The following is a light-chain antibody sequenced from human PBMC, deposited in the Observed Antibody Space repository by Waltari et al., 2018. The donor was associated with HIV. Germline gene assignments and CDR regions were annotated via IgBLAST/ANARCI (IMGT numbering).Light chain of an antibody. V-gene: IGLV1-47*01. CDR3: ATWDDGLSGPV. CDR2: KNN. CDR1: SSNIGKNS. Sequence: QSVLTQSPSASATPGQRVTISCSGSSSNIGKNSVFWYQQVPGTAPKLLIYKNNQRPAGVPNRVSGSKSGTSAALAISGLRSDDEADYYCATWDDGLSGPVFGTGTKVTVL. J-gene: IGLJ1*01.